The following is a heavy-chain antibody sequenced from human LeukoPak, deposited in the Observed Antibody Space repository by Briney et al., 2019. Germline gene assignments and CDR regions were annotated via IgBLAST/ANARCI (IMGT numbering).Heavy chain of an antibody. D-gene: IGHD6-19*01. Sequence: GRSLGLSCAASGFTFSSYGMHWVRQAPGKGLEWVAVISYDGSNKYYADSVKGRFTISRDNSKNTLYLQMNSLRAEDTAVYYCAKDRGSSGWDFDYWAREPWSPSPQ. CDR3: AKDRGSSGWDFDY. V-gene: IGHV3-30*18. CDR2: ISYDGSNK. CDR1: GFTFSSYG. J-gene: IGHJ4*02.